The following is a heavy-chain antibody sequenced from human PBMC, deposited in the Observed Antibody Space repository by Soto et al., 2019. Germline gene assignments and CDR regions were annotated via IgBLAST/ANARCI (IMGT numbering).Heavy chain of an antibody. D-gene: IGHD3-3*01. CDR1: GYTFTSYY. CDR2: INPSGGST. Sequence: ASVKVSCKASGYTFTSYYMRWVRQAPGQGLEWMGIINPSGGSTSYAQKFQGRVTMTRDTSTSTVYMELSSLRSEDTAVYYCARDLLRITIFGVVIGHYYYYGMDVWGQGTTVTVSS. CDR3: ARDLLRITIFGVVIGHYYYYGMDV. J-gene: IGHJ6*02. V-gene: IGHV1-46*01.